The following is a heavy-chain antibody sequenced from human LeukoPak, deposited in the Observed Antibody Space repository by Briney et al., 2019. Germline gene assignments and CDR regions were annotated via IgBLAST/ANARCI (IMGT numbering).Heavy chain of an antibody. CDR2: ISGSGGST. V-gene: IGHV3-23*01. CDR1: GFTFSSYA. D-gene: IGHD2-2*02. CDR3: ARDGYISAAFDY. J-gene: IGHJ4*02. Sequence: GGSLRLSCAASGFTFSSYAMSWVRQAPGKGLEWVSAISGSGGSTYYADSVKGRFTISRDNSKNTLYLQMGSLRAEDMAVYYCARDGYISAAFDYWGQGALVTVSS.